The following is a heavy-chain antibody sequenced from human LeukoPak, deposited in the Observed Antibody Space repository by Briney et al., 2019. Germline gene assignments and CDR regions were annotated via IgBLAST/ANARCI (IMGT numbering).Heavy chain of an antibody. CDR3: VSPVFINF. J-gene: IGHJ4*01. CDR1: GFPFSTLG. D-gene: IGHD1-14*01. CDR2: IGSDGDGT. V-gene: IGHV3-64D*06. Sequence: GGSLRLSCSASGFPFSTLGMHWVRQAPGKGLEHVSTIGSDGDGTYYADSVKDRFIISRDNPKNAVYLQMSSLRPEDTAVYYCVSPVFINFWGQGTLVTVSS.